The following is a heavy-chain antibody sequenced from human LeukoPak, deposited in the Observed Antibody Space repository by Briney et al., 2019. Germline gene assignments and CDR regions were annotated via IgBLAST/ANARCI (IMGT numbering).Heavy chain of an antibody. D-gene: IGHD6-19*01. Sequence: SETLSLTCTVSGGSISSYYWSWIRQPPGKGLEWIGNIYYSGSTNYNPSLKSRVTISVDTSKNQFSLKLSSVTAADTAVYYCARVNSSGWYERYYYGMDVWGQGTTVTVSS. V-gene: IGHV4-59*01. CDR3: ARVNSSGWYERYYYGMDV. J-gene: IGHJ6*02. CDR2: IYYSGST. CDR1: GGSISSYY.